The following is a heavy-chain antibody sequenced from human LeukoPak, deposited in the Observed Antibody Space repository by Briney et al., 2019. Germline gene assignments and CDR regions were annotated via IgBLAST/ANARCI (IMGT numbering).Heavy chain of an antibody. Sequence: SETLSLTCTVSGGSISSYYWGWIRQPPGKGLEWTGSIYYSGSTYYNPSLKSRVTISVDTSKNQFSLKLSSVTAADTAVYYCASCTSGGSCYSPPSYYFDYWGQGTLVTVSS. CDR3: ASCTSGGSCYSPPSYYFDY. J-gene: IGHJ4*02. D-gene: IGHD2-15*01. V-gene: IGHV4-39*07. CDR2: IYYSGST. CDR1: GGSISSYY.